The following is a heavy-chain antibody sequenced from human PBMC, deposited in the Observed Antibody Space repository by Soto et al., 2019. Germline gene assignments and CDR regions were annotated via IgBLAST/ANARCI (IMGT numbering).Heavy chain of an antibody. CDR3: ARAFVVVPALGGWFDP. CDR1: GGSISSSSYY. J-gene: IGHJ5*02. Sequence: SETLSLTCTVSGGSISSSSYYWGWIRQPPGKGLEWIGSIYYSGSTYYNPSLKSRVTISVDTSKNQFSLKLSSVTAADTAVYYCARAFVVVPALGGWFDPWGQGTLVTVSS. V-gene: IGHV4-39*01. D-gene: IGHD2-2*01. CDR2: IYYSGST.